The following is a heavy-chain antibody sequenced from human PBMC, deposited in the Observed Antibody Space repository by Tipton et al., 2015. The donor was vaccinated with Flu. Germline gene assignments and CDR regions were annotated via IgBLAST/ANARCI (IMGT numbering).Heavy chain of an antibody. V-gene: IGHV4-59*01. CDR2: VYNSGST. CDR1: GGSITNYY. J-gene: IGHJ5*02. D-gene: IGHD4-11*01. Sequence: TLSLTCSVSGGSITNYYWSWIRQPPGEGLEWIGYVYNSGSTYSNPSLQSRVTLSLDTSKNQISLKLSSVTAADTAMYYCARDQTTVNKNWLDPWGQGTLVTVSS. CDR3: ARDQTTVNKNWLDP.